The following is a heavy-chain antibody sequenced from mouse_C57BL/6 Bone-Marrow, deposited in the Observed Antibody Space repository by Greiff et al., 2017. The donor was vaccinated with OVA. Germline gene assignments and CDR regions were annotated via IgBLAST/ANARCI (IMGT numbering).Heavy chain of an antibody. J-gene: IGHJ1*03. CDR3: AREYYYGSYWYFDV. CDR2: INPNNGGT. CDR1: GYTFTDYN. Sequence: EVKMQQSGPELVKPGASVKIPCKASGYTFTDYNMDWVKQSHGKSLEWIGDINPNNGGTIYNQKFKGKATLTVDKSSSTAYMELRSLTSEDTAVYYCAREYYYGSYWYFDVWGTGTTVTVSS. D-gene: IGHD1-1*01. V-gene: IGHV1-18*01.